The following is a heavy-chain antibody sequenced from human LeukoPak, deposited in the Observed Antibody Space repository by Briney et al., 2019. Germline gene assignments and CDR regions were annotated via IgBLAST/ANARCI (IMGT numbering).Heavy chain of an antibody. V-gene: IGHV4-61*02. CDR3: ARGPYSYDSSGAFDI. CDR2: ISSSGST. J-gene: IGHJ3*02. Sequence: SETLSLTCTVSGGSIGSNNYYWSWIRQPAGKGLEWIGRISSSGSTNYNPSLKSRVTISVDTSKNQFSLKLSSVTATDTAVYFCARGPYSYDSSGAFDIWGQGTMVTVSS. CDR1: GGSIGSNNYY. D-gene: IGHD3-22*01.